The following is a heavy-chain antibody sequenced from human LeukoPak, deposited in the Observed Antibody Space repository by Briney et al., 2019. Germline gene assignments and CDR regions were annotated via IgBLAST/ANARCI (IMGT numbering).Heavy chain of an antibody. Sequence: GESLKISCKTSGYRFTNYWIGWVRQTPGKGLEWMGIIYPGGSDIRYSPSFQGQVTISADKSISTAYLQWSSLKASDTAMYYCARQQPGPGVDYWGQGTLVTVSS. CDR2: IYPGGSDI. V-gene: IGHV5-51*01. CDR3: ARQQPGPGVDY. CDR1: GYRFTNYW. D-gene: IGHD3-10*01. J-gene: IGHJ4*02.